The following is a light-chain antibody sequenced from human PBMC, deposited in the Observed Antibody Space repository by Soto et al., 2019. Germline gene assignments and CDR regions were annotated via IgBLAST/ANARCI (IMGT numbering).Light chain of an antibody. Sequence: DIEMTQSPASLSASLGDRVTITCRASQTIGRSLNWYQQRPGKAPSLLIYDSSSWQSGVPPRFSGGGSGTDFTLTISSLEPEDFAAYYCLQTCIRPTTFGQGTHLDIK. CDR1: QTIGRS. CDR3: LQTCIRPTT. CDR2: DSS. V-gene: IGKV1-39*01. J-gene: IGKJ5*01.